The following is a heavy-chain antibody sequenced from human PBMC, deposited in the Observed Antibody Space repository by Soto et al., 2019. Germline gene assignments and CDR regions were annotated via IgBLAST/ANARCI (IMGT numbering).Heavy chain of an antibody. V-gene: IGHV3-49*03. J-gene: IGHJ4*02. CDR1: GFTFGDYP. D-gene: IGHD2-21*01. CDR3: ARAGIRTSFDY. CDR2: IRGKAYGGTT. Sequence: GGSLRLSCTASGFTFGDYPMSWFRQAPGKGLEWVGFIRGKAYGGTTEYAASVKGRFTISRDDSKSIAYLQMNSLKTEDTAVYYCARAGIRTSFDYWGQGTLVTVSS.